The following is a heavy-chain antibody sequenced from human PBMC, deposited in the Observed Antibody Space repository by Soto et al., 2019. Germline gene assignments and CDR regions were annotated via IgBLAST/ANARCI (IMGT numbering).Heavy chain of an antibody. D-gene: IGHD1-26*01. CDR3: ASHNSRDYYYGMDV. V-gene: IGHV5-10-1*01. CDR1: GYIFTSYW. Sequence: GESLKSSCNGSGYIFTSYWISWVRQMPGKGLEWMGRIDPSDSYTNYSPSFQGHVTISADKSISTAYLQWSSLKASDTAMYYCASHNSRDYYYGMDVWGQGTTVTVSS. CDR2: IDPSDSYT. J-gene: IGHJ6*02.